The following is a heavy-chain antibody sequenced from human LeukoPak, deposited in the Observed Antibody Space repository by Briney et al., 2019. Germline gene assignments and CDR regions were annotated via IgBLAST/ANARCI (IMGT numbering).Heavy chain of an antibody. CDR3: AKVRLQWDAFDI. V-gene: IGHV3-23*01. Sequence: GGSLRLSCAASGSTFSSYAMSWVRQAPGKGLEWVSAISGSGGSTYYADSVKGRFTISRDNSKNTLYLQMNSLRAEDTAVYYRAKVRLQWDAFDIWGQGTMVTVSS. CDR1: GSTFSSYA. CDR2: ISGSGGST. J-gene: IGHJ3*02. D-gene: IGHD4-11*01.